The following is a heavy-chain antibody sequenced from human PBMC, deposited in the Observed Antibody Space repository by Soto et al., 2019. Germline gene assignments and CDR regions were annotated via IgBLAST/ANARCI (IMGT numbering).Heavy chain of an antibody. Sequence: EVHLLESGGGLVQPGGSLRLSCAASGFTFSNYAMSWVRQAPGKGLEWVSAISGSGGSTYYADSVKGRFTISIDNSKNTLYLQMNSLRAEDTAVYYCAKGESYYYYGMDVWGQGTTVTVSS. CDR2: ISGSGGST. J-gene: IGHJ6*02. CDR1: GFTFSNYA. V-gene: IGHV3-23*01. CDR3: AKGESYYYYGMDV.